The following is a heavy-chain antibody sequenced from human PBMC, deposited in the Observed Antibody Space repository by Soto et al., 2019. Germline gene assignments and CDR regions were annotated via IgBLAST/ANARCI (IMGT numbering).Heavy chain of an antibody. CDR1: GDTFSSYI. J-gene: IGHJ6*02. D-gene: IGHD2-21*02. CDR3: ARRRYCGYDCYHKHYYGMDV. Sequence: QVQLVQSGAEVKKPGSSVRVSCRSSGDTFSSYIVNWLRLAPGRGLEWMGRVIPVLTTTDYAQNFRGRVTISWDRSTNTVYLDLSSLRSYDTAVYYCARRRYCGYDCYHKHYYGMDVWGQGSLVTVAS. CDR2: VIPVLTTT. V-gene: IGHV1-69*08.